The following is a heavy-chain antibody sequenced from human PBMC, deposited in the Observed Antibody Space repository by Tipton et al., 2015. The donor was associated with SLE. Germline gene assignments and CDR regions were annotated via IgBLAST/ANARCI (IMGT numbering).Heavy chain of an antibody. V-gene: IGHV4-39*07. CDR3: ARPHTNS. CDR2: MFYTGST. CDR1: DDSITNYF. Sequence: TLSLTCSVSDDSITNYFWGWIRQPPGKGLEWIGSMFYTGSTYYSPSFQGRLTISVDTSRNQFSLRLSSVTAADTAVYYCARPHTNSWGQGTLVTVSS. J-gene: IGHJ4*02.